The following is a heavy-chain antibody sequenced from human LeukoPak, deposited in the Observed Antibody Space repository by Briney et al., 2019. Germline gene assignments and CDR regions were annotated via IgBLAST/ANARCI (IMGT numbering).Heavy chain of an antibody. J-gene: IGHJ6*03. D-gene: IGHD3-10*01. V-gene: IGHV3-66*01. Sequence: PGGSLRLSCAASGFTVSSNYMSWVRQAPGRGLEWVSVVYIGGSTYYADSVKGRFTISRDNSKNTLYLQMNSLRAEDTAVYYCARRGFGEGYYYYYMDVWGKGTTVTISS. CDR2: VYIGGST. CDR1: GFTVSSNY. CDR3: ARRGFGEGYYYYYMDV.